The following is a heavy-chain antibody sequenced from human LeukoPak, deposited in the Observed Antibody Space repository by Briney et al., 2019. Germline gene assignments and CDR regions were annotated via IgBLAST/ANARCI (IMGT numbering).Heavy chain of an antibody. CDR3: ARNENSGWGYFDY. CDR1: RFTLNSHA. CDR2: IGGSNGIT. Sequence: GGSLRLSCAASRFTLNSHAMSWVRQAPGKGLEWVSVIGGSNGITFYVGSVKGRFTISRDNSKDTLYLQMNSLRAEDTAVYYCARNENSGWGYFDYWGQGTLVTVSS. J-gene: IGHJ4*02. D-gene: IGHD5-12*01. V-gene: IGHV3-23*01.